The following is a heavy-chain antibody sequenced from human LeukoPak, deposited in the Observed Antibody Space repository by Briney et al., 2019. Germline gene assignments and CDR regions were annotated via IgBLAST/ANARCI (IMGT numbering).Heavy chain of an antibody. CDR3: AKAVYDSSGSFDF. Sequence: GGSLRLSCAASGFSFSTYAMAWVRRAPGKGLEWVSGISGSGGSPYYADSVKGRSTISRDTSKNTLYLQMNSLRAEDTAVYYCAKAVYDSSGSFDFWGQGTLVTVSS. CDR2: ISGSGGSP. J-gene: IGHJ4*02. V-gene: IGHV3-23*01. D-gene: IGHD3-22*01. CDR1: GFSFSTYA.